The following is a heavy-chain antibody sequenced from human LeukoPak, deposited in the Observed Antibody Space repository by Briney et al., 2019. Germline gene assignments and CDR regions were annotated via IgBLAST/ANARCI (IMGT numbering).Heavy chain of an antibody. Sequence: GGSLRLSCAASGFSFTSHWMSWVRQAPGKGLEWVANIDKDGSEKYYVGSVKGRFTISRDNAKNSLYLQMNSLRDEDTAVYYCAGKWELFNGFDFWGQGTRVTVSS. CDR3: AGKWELFNGFDF. CDR2: IDKDGSEK. D-gene: IGHD1-26*01. V-gene: IGHV3-7*01. CDR1: GFSFTSHW. J-gene: IGHJ4*02.